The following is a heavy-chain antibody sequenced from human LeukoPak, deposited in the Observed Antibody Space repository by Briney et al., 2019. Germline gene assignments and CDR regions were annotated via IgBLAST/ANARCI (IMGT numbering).Heavy chain of an antibody. CDR2: IRDSGGNK. Sequence: GGSLRLSCIASGFTFSSYTMSWVRQAPGKGLEWVSAIRDSGGNKFYADSVRGRFTISRDNSKNTMHLEMNSPRAEDTAVYYCAKGAGGSYIHYYGMDVWGQGTTVTVSS. D-gene: IGHD1-26*01. CDR1: GFTFSSYT. V-gene: IGHV3-23*01. J-gene: IGHJ6*02. CDR3: AKGAGGSYIHYYGMDV.